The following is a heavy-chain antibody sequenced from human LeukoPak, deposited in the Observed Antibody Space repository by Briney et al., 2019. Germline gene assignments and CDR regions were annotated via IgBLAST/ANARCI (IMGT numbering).Heavy chain of an antibody. CDR2: IVVGSGDT. Sequence: SVKVSCKASGFTFTSSAVQRVRQARGQRLEWIGWIVVGSGDTNSAQKFQERVTITRDMSTRTAYMELSSLRSEDTAVYYCGADSMPRGVFSYAFDIWGQGTMVTVSS. V-gene: IGHV1-58*01. D-gene: IGHD3-10*01. CDR1: GFTFTSSA. J-gene: IGHJ3*02. CDR3: GADSMPRGVFSYAFDI.